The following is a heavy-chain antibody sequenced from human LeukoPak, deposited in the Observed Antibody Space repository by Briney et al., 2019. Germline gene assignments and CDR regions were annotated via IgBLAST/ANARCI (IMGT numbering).Heavy chain of an antibody. CDR1: GGSISSYY. CDR2: IYTSGST. CDR3: AGGSPQVDY. Sequence: SETLSLTCTVSGGSISSYYWSWIRQPAGKGLGWIGRIYTSGSTNYNPSLKSRVTMSVDTSKNQFSLKLSSVTAADTAVYYCAGGSPQVDYWGQGTLVTVSS. V-gene: IGHV4-4*07. J-gene: IGHJ4*02.